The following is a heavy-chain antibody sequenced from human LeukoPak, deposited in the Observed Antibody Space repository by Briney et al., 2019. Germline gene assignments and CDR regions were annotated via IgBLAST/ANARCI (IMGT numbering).Heavy chain of an antibody. CDR1: GFTFSSYA. V-gene: IGHV3-23*01. D-gene: IGHD6-6*01. CDR2: ISASGGST. CDR3: ARDRVSRIAARPDWFDP. Sequence: GGSLRLSCAASGFTFSSYAMSWVRQAPGKGLEWVSGISASGGSTYYADSVKGRFTISRDNSKDTLYLQMNSLRAEDTAVYYCARDRVSRIAARPDWFDPWGQGTLVTVSS. J-gene: IGHJ5*02.